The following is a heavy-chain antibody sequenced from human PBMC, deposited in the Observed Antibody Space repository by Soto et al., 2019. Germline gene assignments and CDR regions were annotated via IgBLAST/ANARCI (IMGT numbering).Heavy chain of an antibody. D-gene: IGHD6-19*01. V-gene: IGHV3-7*05. J-gene: IGHJ1*01. CDR2: INKDGSDR. Sequence: PGGSLRLSCAASGFPFSNYWMNWVRQAPGKGLEWVANINKDGSDRNHVDSVKDRFTISRDNTKNSLYLQMNSLRVDDTAVYYCAIDYDTGWSGFIQYLGQGTLVTVSS. CDR1: GFPFSNYW. CDR3: AIDYDTGWSGFIQY.